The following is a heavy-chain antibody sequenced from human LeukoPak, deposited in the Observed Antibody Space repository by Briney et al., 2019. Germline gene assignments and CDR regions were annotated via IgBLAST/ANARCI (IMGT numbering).Heavy chain of an antibody. V-gene: IGHV3-11*01. D-gene: IGHD3-3*01. Sequence: GGSLRLSCAASGFTFSDYYMSWIRQAPGKGLEWVPYISSSGSTIYYADSVKGRFTISRDNAKNSLYLQMNSLRAEDTAVYYCARDRLAYYDFWSGYSGFDYWGQGTLVTVSS. CDR3: ARDRLAYYDFWSGYSGFDY. CDR2: ISSSGSTI. CDR1: GFTFSDYY. J-gene: IGHJ4*02.